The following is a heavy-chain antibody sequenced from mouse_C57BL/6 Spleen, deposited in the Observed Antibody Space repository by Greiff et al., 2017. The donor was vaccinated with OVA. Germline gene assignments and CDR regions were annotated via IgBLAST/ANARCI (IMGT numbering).Heavy chain of an antibody. J-gene: IGHJ2*01. Sequence: EVQLQQPGAELVKPGASVKISCKASGYSFTDYNMNWVKQSNGKSLEWIGVINPNYGTTSYNQKFKGKATLTVDTSSSTAYMQLSSLTSEDSAVYYCARRGTVVPLDYWGQGTTLTVSS. D-gene: IGHD1-1*01. CDR2: INPNYGTT. CDR1: GYSFTDYN. CDR3: ARRGTVVPLDY. V-gene: IGHV1-39*01.